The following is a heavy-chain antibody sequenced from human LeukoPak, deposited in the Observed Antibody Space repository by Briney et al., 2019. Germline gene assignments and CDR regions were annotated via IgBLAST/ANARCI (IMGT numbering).Heavy chain of an antibody. J-gene: IGHJ3*02. V-gene: IGHV4-59*01. CDR2: IYYSGST. CDR1: GGSISSYY. CDR3: ASLQKVGDAFDI. D-gene: IGHD2-2*01. Sequence: PSETLSLTCAVSGGSISSYYWSWIRQPPGKGLEWIGYIYYSGSTNYNPSLKSRVTISVDTSKNQFSLKLSSVTAADTAVYYCASLQKVGDAFDIWGQGTMVTVSS.